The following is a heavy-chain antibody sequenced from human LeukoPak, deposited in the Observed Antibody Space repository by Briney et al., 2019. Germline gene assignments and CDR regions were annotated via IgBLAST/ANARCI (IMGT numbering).Heavy chain of an antibody. Sequence: PGGSLRLSCAASGFTFSDYYMSWIRQAPGKGLEWVSYISSSGSTVYYADSVKGRFTTSRDNAKNSLYLQMNSLGAEDTAVYYCARPKGDYGDPGALDYWGQGTLVTVSS. CDR1: GFTFSDYY. V-gene: IGHV3-11*04. CDR3: ARPKGDYGDPGALDY. D-gene: IGHD4-17*01. CDR2: ISSSGSTV. J-gene: IGHJ4*02.